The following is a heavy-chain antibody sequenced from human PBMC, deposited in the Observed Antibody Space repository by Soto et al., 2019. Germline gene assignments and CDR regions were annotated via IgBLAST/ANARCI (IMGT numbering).Heavy chain of an antibody. Sequence: VQLVESGGVLVQPGGSLRLSCEASGFTFSGHTMNWVRQAPGKGLEGVSYISSSSSTIYYADSVKGRFIISRDNARNSLFLQMSSLRDEDTAVYYCARGDCSGFSCYGMDVWGQGTTVTVSS. J-gene: IGHJ6*02. CDR2: ISSSSSTI. D-gene: IGHD2-15*01. CDR3: ARGDCSGFSCYGMDV. V-gene: IGHV3-48*02. CDR1: GFTFSGHT.